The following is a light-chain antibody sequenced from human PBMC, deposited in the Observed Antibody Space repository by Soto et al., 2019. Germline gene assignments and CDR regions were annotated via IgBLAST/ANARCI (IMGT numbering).Light chain of an antibody. CDR2: AAS. CDR1: QSISSW. Sequence: DIQMTQSPSTLSASVGDRVTITCRASQSISSWLAWYQQKPGKAPKLLIYAASSLESGVPSRFSGSGSGTEFTLTISSLQPDDFATYYCQQYNSYSSTFGGGTKVDIK. J-gene: IGKJ4*01. CDR3: QQYNSYSST. V-gene: IGKV1-5*01.